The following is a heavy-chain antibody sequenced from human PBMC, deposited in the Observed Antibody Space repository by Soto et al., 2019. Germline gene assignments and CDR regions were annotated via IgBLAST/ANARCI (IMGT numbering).Heavy chain of an antibody. CDR2: IIAMFRSP. CDR3: AREGGHNSGLGRGHPFDT. CDR1: GGTFNRYA. Sequence: QVQLVQSGAEVKKSGSSVKVSCKASGGTFNRYALNWVRQAPGQGLEWMGGIIAMFRSPNYAHKFQGRVSITADESTNTAYMEMSGLTSDDTAVYYCAREGGHNSGLGRGHPFDTWGQGTLVTVSS. V-gene: IGHV1-69*01. J-gene: IGHJ5*02. D-gene: IGHD1-1*01.